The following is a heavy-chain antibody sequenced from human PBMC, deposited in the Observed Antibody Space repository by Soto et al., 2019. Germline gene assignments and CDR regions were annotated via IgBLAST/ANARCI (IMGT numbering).Heavy chain of an antibody. J-gene: IGHJ4*02. V-gene: IGHV3-23*01. CDR2: ISGSGGST. CDR1: GFTFSSYA. CDR3: AKGVYDILTGYYLAFDY. D-gene: IGHD3-9*01. Sequence: GGSLRLSCAASGFTFSSYAMSWVRQAPGKGLEWVSAISGSGGSTYYADSVKGRFTISRDNSKNTLYLQMNSLRAEDTAVYYCAKGVYDILTGYYLAFDYWGQGTLVTVSS.